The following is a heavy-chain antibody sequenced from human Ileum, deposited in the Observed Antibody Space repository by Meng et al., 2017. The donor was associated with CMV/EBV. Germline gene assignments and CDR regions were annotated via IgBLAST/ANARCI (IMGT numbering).Heavy chain of an antibody. Sequence: SGYTFTDWPVHWVRQAPGQRLEWVGWINTNDGDTKYSQKFKGRVTIVRDTAATTAYMELRSLRSEDTGVYYCAKVGYCDSASCSLDYWGQGTLVTVSS. CDR2: INTNDGDT. V-gene: IGHV1-3*04. CDR3: AKVGYCDSASCSLDY. CDR1: GYTFTDWP. D-gene: IGHD2-2*01. J-gene: IGHJ4*02.